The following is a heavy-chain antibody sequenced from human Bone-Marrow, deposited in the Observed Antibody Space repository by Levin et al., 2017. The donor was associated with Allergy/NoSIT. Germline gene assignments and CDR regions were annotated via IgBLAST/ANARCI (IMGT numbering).Heavy chain of an antibody. J-gene: IGHJ4*02. CDR3: AKTYYYGSGSYYKGYYFDY. Sequence: GESLKISCKGSGYSFTSYWIGWVRQMPGKGLEWMGIIYPGDSDTRYSPSFQGQVTISADKSISTAYLQWSSLKASDTAMYYCAKTYYYGSGSYYKGYYFDYWGQGTLVTVSS. CDR1: GYSFTSYW. V-gene: IGHV5-51*01. D-gene: IGHD3-10*01. CDR2: IYPGDSDT.